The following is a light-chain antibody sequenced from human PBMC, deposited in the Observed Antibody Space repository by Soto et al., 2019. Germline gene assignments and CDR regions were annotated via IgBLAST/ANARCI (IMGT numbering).Light chain of an antibody. V-gene: IGKV3-15*01. CDR1: QRVSRN. Sequence: EVVLTQSPATLSVSPGDRATLSCRASQRVSRNLAWYQQKPGQAPRLLIYGASTRATGVPARFSGSGSATELTLSISTLQSEDVALYYCQQYGDWPPETFGQGTKLEI. J-gene: IGKJ2*01. CDR3: QQYGDWPPET. CDR2: GAS.